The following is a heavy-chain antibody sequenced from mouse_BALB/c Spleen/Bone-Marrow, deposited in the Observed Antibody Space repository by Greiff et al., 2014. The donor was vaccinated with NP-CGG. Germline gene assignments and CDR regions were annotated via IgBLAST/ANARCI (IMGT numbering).Heavy chain of an antibody. V-gene: IGHV1S41*01. J-gene: IGHJ1*01. D-gene: IGHD2-4*01. CDR2: FAPGSGNT. CDR3: ARARSTVITTWYFDF. CDR1: GYTFTSYW. Sequence: DLVKPGASVKLSCKASGYTFTSYWINWIKQRPGQGLEWIGRFAPGSGNTYYNEMFKGKATLTVDTSSNTAYIQLSSLSSEDSAVYFCARARSTVITTWYFDFWGAGTSVTVSS.